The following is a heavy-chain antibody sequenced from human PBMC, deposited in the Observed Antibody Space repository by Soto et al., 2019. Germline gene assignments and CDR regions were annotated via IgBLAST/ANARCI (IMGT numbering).Heavy chain of an antibody. J-gene: IGHJ5*02. CDR2: INHSGST. D-gene: IGHD3-9*01. Sequence: PSETLSLTCAVYGGSFSGYYWSWIRQPPGKGLEWIGEINHSGSTNYNPSLKGRVNISVDTSKNQSSLKLSSVTAADRAVYYCARVLRYFDWLLVHRWFDPWGQGTLVTVSS. CDR1: GGSFSGYY. CDR3: ARVLRYFDWLLVHRWFDP. V-gene: IGHV4-34*01.